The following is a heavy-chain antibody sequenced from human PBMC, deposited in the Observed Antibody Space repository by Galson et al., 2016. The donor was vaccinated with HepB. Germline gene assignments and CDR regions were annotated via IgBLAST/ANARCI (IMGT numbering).Heavy chain of an antibody. CDR1: GFTFSSQA. CDR3: AKMITLSYYYSFGMDV. Sequence: SLRLSCAASGFTFSSQAMSWVRQAPGKGLEWVSTISHSGGSTYYADSVKGRFTISRDNSKKTLLLQMRGLRAEDTAVYYCAKMITLSYYYSFGMDVRGQGTTVTVSS. V-gene: IGHV3-23*01. J-gene: IGHJ6*02. CDR2: ISHSGGST. D-gene: IGHD3-16*01.